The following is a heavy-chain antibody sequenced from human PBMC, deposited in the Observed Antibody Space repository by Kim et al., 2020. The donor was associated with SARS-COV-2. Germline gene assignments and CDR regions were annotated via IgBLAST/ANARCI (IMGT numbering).Heavy chain of an antibody. CDR1: GFTFSSYG. CDR2: ISYDGSNK. J-gene: IGHJ6*02. CDR3: AKSSVAETYYYYYGMDV. V-gene: IGHV3-30*18. D-gene: IGHD5-12*01. Sequence: GGSLRLSCAASGFTFSSYGMHWVRQAPGKGLEWVAVISYDGSNKYYADSVKGRFTISRDNSKNTLYLQMNSLRAEDTAVYYCAKSSVAETYYYYYGMDVWGQGTTVTVSS.